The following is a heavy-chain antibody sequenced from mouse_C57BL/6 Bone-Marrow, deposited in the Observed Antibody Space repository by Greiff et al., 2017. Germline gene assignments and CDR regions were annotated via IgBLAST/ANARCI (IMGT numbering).Heavy chain of an antibody. V-gene: IGHV1-81*01. CDR2: IYPRSGNT. Sequence: QVQLKESGAELARPGASVKLSCKASGYTFTSYGISWVKQRTGQGLEWIGEIYPRSGNTYYNEKFKGKATLTADKSSSTAYMELRSLTSEDSAVYFCARRDWNYYGSSYDYWGQGTTLTVSS. CDR3: ARRDWNYYGSSYDY. J-gene: IGHJ2*01. D-gene: IGHD1-1*01. CDR1: GYTFTSYG.